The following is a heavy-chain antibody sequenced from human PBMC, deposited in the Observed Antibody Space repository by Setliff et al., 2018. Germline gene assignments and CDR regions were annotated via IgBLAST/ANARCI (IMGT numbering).Heavy chain of an antibody. CDR1: GGSISSSY. D-gene: IGHD3-10*01. J-gene: IGHJ6*03. CDR3: ARAYYYGSGNSHKYYMDV. V-gene: IGHV4-4*09. Sequence: ETLSLTCTVSGGSISSSYWSWIRQPPGKGLEWIGYFYHSGSMNYNPSLKGRVTMSVDTSNNQLSLKLTSVSAADTAVYYCARAYYYGSGNSHKYYMDVWGKGTAVTVSS. CDR2: FYHSGSM.